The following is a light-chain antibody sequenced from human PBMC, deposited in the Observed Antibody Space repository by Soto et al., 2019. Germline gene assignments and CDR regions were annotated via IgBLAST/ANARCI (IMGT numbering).Light chain of an antibody. Sequence: ESVFTQSPCTLSMSPGERASLSFRASQSVTSSYLAWYQQKPGQAPRLLIYGASSRATGIPDRFSGSGSGTDFTLTISSLEPEDFAVYYCQQYGNSPRTFGQATKVDI. V-gene: IGKV3-20*01. CDR1: QSVTSSY. CDR2: GAS. J-gene: IGKJ1*01. CDR3: QQYGNSPRT.